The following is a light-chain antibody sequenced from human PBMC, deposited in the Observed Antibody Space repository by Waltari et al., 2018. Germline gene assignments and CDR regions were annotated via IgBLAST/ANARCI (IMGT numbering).Light chain of an antibody. V-gene: IGKV1-39*01. CDR1: QSISSY. J-gene: IGKJ4*01. CDR2: AAS. CDR3: QQSYSTPLT. Sequence: DIQMTQSPSSLSPSVADRVTITCRASQSISSYLIWYQQKPGKAPKLLIYAASSLQSGVPSRFSGSGSGTDFTLTISSLQPEDFATYYCQQSYSTPLTFGGGTKVEIK.